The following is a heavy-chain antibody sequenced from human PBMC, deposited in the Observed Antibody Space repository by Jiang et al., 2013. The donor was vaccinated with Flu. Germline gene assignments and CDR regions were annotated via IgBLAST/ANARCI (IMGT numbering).Heavy chain of an antibody. CDR3: ARGDIAVAGTGFDF. CDR1: GDSVSSNSAA. D-gene: IGHD6-19*01. Sequence: QTLSLTCAISGDSVSSNSAAWNWIRQSPSRGLEWLGRTFYRSKWYNDYAVSVKSRITINPDTSKNQFSLQLNSVTPEDTAVYYCARGDIAVAGTGFDFWGQGTLVTVSS. J-gene: IGHJ4*02. CDR2: TFYRSKWYN. V-gene: IGHV6-1*01.